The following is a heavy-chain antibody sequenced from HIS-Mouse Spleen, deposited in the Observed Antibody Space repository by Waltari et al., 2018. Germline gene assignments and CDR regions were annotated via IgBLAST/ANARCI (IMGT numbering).Heavy chain of an antibody. Sequence: QLQLQESGPGLVKPSETLSLTCTVPGGSIRSSSYDWGWLRQPPGKGLAWIGSIYYSGSTYYNPSLKSRVTISVDTSKNQFSLKLSSVTAADTAVYYCAREIPYSSSWYDWYFDLWGRGTLVTVSS. J-gene: IGHJ2*01. CDR1: GGSIRSSSYD. V-gene: IGHV4-39*07. D-gene: IGHD6-13*01. CDR3: AREIPYSSSWYDWYFDL. CDR2: IYYSGST.